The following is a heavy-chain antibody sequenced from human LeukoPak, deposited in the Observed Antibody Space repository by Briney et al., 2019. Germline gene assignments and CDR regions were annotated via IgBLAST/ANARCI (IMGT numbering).Heavy chain of an antibody. D-gene: IGHD1-7*01. J-gene: IGHJ4*02. CDR1: GFTFSTYW. Sequence: GGSLRLSCAASGFTFSTYWMGWVRQAPGKGLEWVANINEDGGEEYYVDSVKGRFTISRDNARNSLYLQMNSLRAEDTAVYYCARDPDIGTTDYWGQGTLVTVSS. CDR2: INEDGGEE. CDR3: ARDPDIGTTDY. V-gene: IGHV3-7*01.